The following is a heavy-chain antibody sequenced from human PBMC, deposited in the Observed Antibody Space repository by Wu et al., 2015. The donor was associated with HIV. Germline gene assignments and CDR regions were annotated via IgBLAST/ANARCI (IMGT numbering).Heavy chain of an antibody. D-gene: IGHD2-2*01. Sequence: QVQLVQSGAEVKKPGASVKVSCKASGYTFTGYYMHWVRQAPGQGLEWMGWINPNSGGSGGTNYAQKFQGRVTMTRDTSISTAYMELSRLRSADTAVYYCVSSAGTSYYFDYWGQGTLATVSS. CDR3: VSSAGTSYYFDY. CDR2: INPNSGGSGGT. J-gene: IGHJ4*02. CDR1: GYTFTGYY. V-gene: IGHV1-2*02.